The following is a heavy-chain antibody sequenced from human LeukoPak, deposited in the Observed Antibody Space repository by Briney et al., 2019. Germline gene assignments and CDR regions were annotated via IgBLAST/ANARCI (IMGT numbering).Heavy chain of an antibody. V-gene: IGHV3-23*01. D-gene: IGHD6-6*01. J-gene: IGHJ4*02. Sequence: PGGSLRLSCAASGFTFSSFAMTWVRQAPGKGLEWVSSTSDSGGTSYANSVKGRFTISRDISKSTLYLQMNSLRAEDTAIYYCAKGGISGRPGLDYWGQGTLVTVSS. CDR2: TSDSGGT. CDR1: GFTFSSFA. CDR3: AKGGISGRPGLDY.